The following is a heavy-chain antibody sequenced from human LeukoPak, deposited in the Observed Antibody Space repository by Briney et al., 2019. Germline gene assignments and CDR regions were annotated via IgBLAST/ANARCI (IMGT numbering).Heavy chain of an antibody. CDR2: ISGSDGST. CDR1: GFTFSSYA. V-gene: IGHV3-23*01. Sequence: GGSLRLSCAASGFTFSSYAMSWVRQAPGKGLEWVSAISGSDGSTYYADSVKGRFTISRDNSKNTLYLQMNSLRAEDTAVYYCAKDGPYYYDSSGRGWGQGTLVTVSS. CDR3: AKDGPYYYDSSGRG. J-gene: IGHJ4*02. D-gene: IGHD3-22*01.